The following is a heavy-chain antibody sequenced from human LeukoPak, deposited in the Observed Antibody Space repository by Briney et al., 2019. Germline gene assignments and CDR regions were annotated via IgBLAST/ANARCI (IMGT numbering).Heavy chain of an antibody. CDR1: GFTVSSNY. J-gene: IGHJ3*02. Sequence: PGGSLRLSCAASGFTVSSNYMSWVRQAPGKGLEWVSVIYSGGSTYYADSVKGRFTISRDNSKNTLYLQMNSLRAEDTAVYYCARDHLIRGIALNDAFDIWGQGTMVTVSS. CDR2: IYSGGST. V-gene: IGHV3-66*01. CDR3: ARDHLIRGIALNDAFDI. D-gene: IGHD6-13*01.